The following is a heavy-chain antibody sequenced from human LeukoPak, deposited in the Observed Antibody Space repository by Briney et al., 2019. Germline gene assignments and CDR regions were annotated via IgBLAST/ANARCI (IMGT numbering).Heavy chain of an antibody. D-gene: IGHD3-10*01. V-gene: IGHV4-34*01. J-gene: IGHJ5*02. CDR3: ARGSPRGYGSGSYVRSWFDP. Sequence: SETLSLTCAVYGGSFSGYYWSWIRQPPGKGLEWIGEINHSGSTNYNLSLKSRVTISVDTSKNQFSLKLSSVTAADTAVYYCARGSPRGYGSGSYVRSWFDPWGQGTLVTVSS. CDR1: GGSFSGYY. CDR2: INHSGST.